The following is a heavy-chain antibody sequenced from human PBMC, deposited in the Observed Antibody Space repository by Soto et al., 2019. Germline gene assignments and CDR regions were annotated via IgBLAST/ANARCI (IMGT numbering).Heavy chain of an antibody. Sequence: GGSLRLSCAASGFTFSDYYMSWIRQAPGKGLEWVSSITSSGSTTYYTDSVKGRFTISRDNAKNSLYLQMNSLRAEDTAVYYCARERYSYGPYYFDYWGQGTLVTVSS. CDR2: ITSSGSTT. J-gene: IGHJ4*02. V-gene: IGHV3-11*01. D-gene: IGHD5-18*01. CDR1: GFTFSDYY. CDR3: ARERYSYGPYYFDY.